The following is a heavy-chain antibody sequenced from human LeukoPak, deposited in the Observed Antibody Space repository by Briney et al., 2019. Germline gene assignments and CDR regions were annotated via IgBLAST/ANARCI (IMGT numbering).Heavy chain of an antibody. D-gene: IGHD2-15*01. V-gene: IGHV3-74*03. CDR2: ISPDGSTT. CDR1: AFTFSRYW. CDR3: AKAGSVVVVAALDY. J-gene: IGHJ4*02. Sequence: GGSLRLSCPASAFTFSRYWTHWARQAPGKGLMWVSRISPDGSTTLYADSVKGRFTISRDNSRNTLYLQMNSLRAEDTAVYYCAKAGSVVVVAALDYWGQGTLVTVSS.